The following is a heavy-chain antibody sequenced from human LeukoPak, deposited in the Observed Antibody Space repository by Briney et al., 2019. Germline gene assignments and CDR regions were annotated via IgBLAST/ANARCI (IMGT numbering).Heavy chain of an antibody. Sequence: GGTLRLSCAASGFTFSSYGMSWVRQTPGKGLEWVSVISGSGGSTYYADSVKGRFTISRDNSKNTLYLQVNSLRAEDTAVYYCARRDIVVVVSASDYWGQGTLVTVSS. D-gene: IGHD2-15*01. V-gene: IGHV3-23*01. CDR1: GFTFSSYG. J-gene: IGHJ4*02. CDR3: ARRDIVVVVSASDY. CDR2: ISGSGGST.